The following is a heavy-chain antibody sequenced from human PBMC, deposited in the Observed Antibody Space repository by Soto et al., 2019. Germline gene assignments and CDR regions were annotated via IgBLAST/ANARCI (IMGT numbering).Heavy chain of an antibody. J-gene: IGHJ6*04. V-gene: IGHV3-30*03. CDR3: ENKRYYSYVMDV. Sequence: PGGSLRLSCAASGFTFSSYGMHWVRQAPGKGLEWVAVISYDGSNKYYADSVKGRFTISRDNSKNTLYLQMNSLRAEDTAVYYCENKRYYSYVMDVWGKGTTVTVS. CDR1: GFTFSSYG. CDR2: ISYDGSNK.